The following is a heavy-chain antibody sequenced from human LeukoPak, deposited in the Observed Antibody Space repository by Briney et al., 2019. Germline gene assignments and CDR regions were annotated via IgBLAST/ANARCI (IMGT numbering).Heavy chain of an antibody. J-gene: IGHJ6*02. D-gene: IGHD2-15*01. Sequence: SETLSLTCAVYGGSFSGYYWSWIRQPPGKGLEWIGEINHSGSTNYNPSLKSRVTISVDTSKNQFSLKLSSVTAADTAVYYCARGGGLYCSGGSCYRHYYYYYGMDVWGQGTTVTVSS. CDR2: INHSGST. CDR3: ARGGGLYCSGGSCYRHYYYYYGMDV. V-gene: IGHV4-34*01. CDR1: GGSFSGYY.